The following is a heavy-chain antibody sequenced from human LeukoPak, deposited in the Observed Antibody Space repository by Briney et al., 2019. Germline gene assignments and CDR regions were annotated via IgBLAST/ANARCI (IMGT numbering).Heavy chain of an antibody. CDR3: ARDSPPAYCSSGSCYFDA. CDR2: INPSGGST. J-gene: IGHJ4*02. D-gene: IGHD2-15*01. Sequence: ASVKVSCKASGYTFTSYYMHWVRQAPGQGLEWMGIINPSGGSTSYAQKFQGRVTITRNTSISTAYMELSSLRSEDTAVYFCARDSPPAYCSSGSCYFDAWGQGTLVTVSS. CDR1: GYTFTSYY. V-gene: IGHV1-46*01.